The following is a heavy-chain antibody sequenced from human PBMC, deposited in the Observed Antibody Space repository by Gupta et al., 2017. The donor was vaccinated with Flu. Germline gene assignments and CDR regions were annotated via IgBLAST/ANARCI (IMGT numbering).Heavy chain of an antibody. CDR2: IGAVDDT. V-gene: IGHV3-13*01. J-gene: IGHJ6*02. Sequence: MHWVRQVEGKGLEWVSSIGAVDDTDYPDSVKGRFTISREDAKNSLYLQMNSLRAGDTAVYYCARQAKSLYGVTYNYFAMDVWDPGTTVTVSS. CDR3: ARQAKSLYGVTYNYFAMDV. D-gene: IGHD2-8*01.